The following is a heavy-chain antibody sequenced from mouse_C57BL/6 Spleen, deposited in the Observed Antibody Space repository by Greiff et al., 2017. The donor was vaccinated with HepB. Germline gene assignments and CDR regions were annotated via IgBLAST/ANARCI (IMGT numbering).Heavy chain of an antibody. Sequence: VQLQHPGAELVKPGASVKLSCKASGYTFTSYWMHWVKQRPGQGLEWIGMIHPNSGSTNYNEKFKSKATLTVDKSSSTAYMQLSSLTSDDSAVYYCARWGITTVVATDYAMDYWGQGTSVTVSS. V-gene: IGHV1-64*01. CDR1: GYTFTSYW. J-gene: IGHJ4*01. D-gene: IGHD1-1*01. CDR3: ARWGITTVVATDYAMDY. CDR2: IHPNSGST.